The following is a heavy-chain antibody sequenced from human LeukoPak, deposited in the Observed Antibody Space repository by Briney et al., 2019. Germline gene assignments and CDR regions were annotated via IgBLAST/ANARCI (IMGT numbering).Heavy chain of an antibody. CDR3: AREDRYGGIAVAGYYFDY. Sequence: SETLSLTCAVYGGSFSGYYWSWIRQPPGKGLEWIGEINHSGSTNYNPSLKSRVTISEDTSKNQFSLKLSSVTAADTAVYYCAREDRYGGIAVAGYYFDYWGQGTLVTVSS. CDR2: INHSGST. CDR1: GGSFSGYY. D-gene: IGHD6-19*01. J-gene: IGHJ4*02. V-gene: IGHV4-34*01.